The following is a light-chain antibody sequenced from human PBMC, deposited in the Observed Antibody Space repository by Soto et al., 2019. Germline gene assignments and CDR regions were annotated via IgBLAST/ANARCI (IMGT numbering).Light chain of an antibody. CDR3: GAWDDSLNGWV. J-gene: IGLJ3*02. Sequence: QSILTQPPSVSEAPGQRVTISCSGSRPNVGNNAVNWYQQVPGQAPKLLIYFDDLVPSGVSDRFSGSKSGTSASLAISGLQSEDEADYYCGAWDDSLNGWVFGGGTQLTVL. CDR1: RPNVGNNA. V-gene: IGLV1-36*01. CDR2: FDD.